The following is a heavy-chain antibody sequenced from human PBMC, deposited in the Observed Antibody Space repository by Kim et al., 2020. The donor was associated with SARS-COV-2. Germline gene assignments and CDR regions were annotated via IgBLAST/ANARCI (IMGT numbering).Heavy chain of an antibody. CDR2: IYYSGST. D-gene: IGHD3-22*01. CDR1: GGSVSSGSYY. CDR3: ARDPYYDSSGYPYYYYYGMDV. V-gene: IGHV4-61*01. J-gene: IGHJ6*02. Sequence: SETLSLTCTVSGGSVSSGSYYWSWIRQPPGKGLEWIGYIYYSGSTNYNPSLKSRVTISVDTSKNQFSLKLSSVTAADTAVYYCARDPYYDSSGYPYYYYYGMDVWGQGTTVTVSS.